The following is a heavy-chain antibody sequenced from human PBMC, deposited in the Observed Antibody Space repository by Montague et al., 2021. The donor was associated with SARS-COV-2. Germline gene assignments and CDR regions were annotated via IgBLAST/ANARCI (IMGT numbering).Heavy chain of an antibody. V-gene: IGHV4-59*12. CDR1: GGSISSYY. J-gene: IGHJ6*02. Sequence: SETLSLTCTVSGGSISSYYWSWIRQPPGKGLEWIGYIYYSGSTNYNPSLKSRVTISLDTSKNQFSLKLSSVTAADTAVYYCTREGYQVLWSDYYYYGMDVWGQGTTVTVSS. CDR3: TREGYQVLWSDYYYYGMDV. D-gene: IGHD2-2*01. CDR2: IYYSGST.